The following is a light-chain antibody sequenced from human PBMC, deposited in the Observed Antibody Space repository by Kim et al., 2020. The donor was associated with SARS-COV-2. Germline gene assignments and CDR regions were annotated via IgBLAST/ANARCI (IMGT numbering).Light chain of an antibody. Sequence: ASVGDRVTITCRASQSISSWLAWYQQKPGKAPKLLIYDASSLESGVPSRFSGSGSGTEFTLTISSLQPDDFATYYCQQYNSYSWTFGQGTKVDNQ. CDR3: QQYNSYSWT. J-gene: IGKJ1*01. CDR1: QSISSW. V-gene: IGKV1-5*01. CDR2: DAS.